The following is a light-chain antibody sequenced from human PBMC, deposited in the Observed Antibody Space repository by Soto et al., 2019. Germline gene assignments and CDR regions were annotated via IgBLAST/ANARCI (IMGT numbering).Light chain of an antibody. CDR2: DAS. V-gene: IGKV3-11*01. Sequence: EIVLTQSPATLSLSPGERATLSCRASQSVSSYLAWYQQKPGQAPRLLIYDASNRATGIPARFSGSGSGTAFTLTISSLEPEDFAFYYCQQRSNWPPYTFGQGTKLEIK. J-gene: IGKJ2*01. CDR1: QSVSSY. CDR3: QQRSNWPPYT.